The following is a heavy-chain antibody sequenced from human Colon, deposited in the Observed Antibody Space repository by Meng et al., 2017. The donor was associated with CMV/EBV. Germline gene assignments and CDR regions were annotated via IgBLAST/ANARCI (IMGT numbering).Heavy chain of an antibody. D-gene: IGHD3-3*01. CDR3: AKSGGETDDFWSGYYNFIDY. CDR1: EFIFDDYD. J-gene: IGHJ4*02. CDR2: INWNSCNV. V-gene: IGHV3-9*01. Sequence: SLKISCAASEFIFDDYDMHWVRQAPGKGLEWVSSINWNSCNVGYADFVKGRFTISRDNSKNVLYLQMNSLRTEDTALYYCAKSGGETDDFWSGYYNFIDYWGQGTPVTVSS.